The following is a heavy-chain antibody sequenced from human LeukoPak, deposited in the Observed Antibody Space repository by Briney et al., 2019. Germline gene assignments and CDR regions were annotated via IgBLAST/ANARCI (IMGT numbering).Heavy chain of an antibody. CDR1: GGTFSSYA. J-gene: IGHJ3*02. V-gene: IGHV1-69*05. D-gene: IGHD3-22*01. Sequence: ASVKVSCKASGGTFSSYAISWVRQAPGQGLEWMGGIIPIFGTANYAQKFQGRVTITTDESTSTAYMELSSLRSEDTAVYYCARDKVVLVTMIVKDAFDIWGQGTMVTVSS. CDR3: ARDKVVLVTMIVKDAFDI. CDR2: IIPIFGTA.